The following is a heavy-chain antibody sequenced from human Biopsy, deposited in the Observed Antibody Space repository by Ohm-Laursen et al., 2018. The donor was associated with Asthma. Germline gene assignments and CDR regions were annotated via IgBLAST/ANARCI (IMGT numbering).Heavy chain of an antibody. D-gene: IGHD3-22*01. V-gene: IGHV4/OR15-8*02. J-gene: IGHJ4*02. CDR2: IYHLGNA. CDR3: ARRWRSYDSSNYYLDQ. CDR1: GGSISVSNW. Sequence: SQTLSLTCNVSGGSISVSNWWSWVRQPPGRGLEWIGQIYHLGNANYNPSLKSRVTMSVDKSKNQFSLKLTSVTAAHTAAYFCARRWRSYDSSNYYLDQWGQGTLVTVPS.